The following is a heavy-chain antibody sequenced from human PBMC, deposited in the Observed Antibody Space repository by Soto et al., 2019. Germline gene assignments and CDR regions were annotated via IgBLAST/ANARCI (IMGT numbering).Heavy chain of an antibody. D-gene: IGHD3-10*01. CDR3: ARGYLWTNGIDV. CDR2: IIPIFCTA. V-gene: IGHV1-69*13. Sequence: SVKVSCKASGGTFSSYASSWVRQAPGQGLEWMGGIIPIFCTANYAQKFQGRVTITADQSTSTAYMELSSLRSEDTAVYYCARGYLWTNGIDVWGQGTTVTVSS. J-gene: IGHJ6*02. CDR1: GGTFSSYA.